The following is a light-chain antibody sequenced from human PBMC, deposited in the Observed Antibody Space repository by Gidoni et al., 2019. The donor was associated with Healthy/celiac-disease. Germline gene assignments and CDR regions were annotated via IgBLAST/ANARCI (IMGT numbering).Light chain of an antibody. Sequence: SYELTQPPSVSVSPGQTASITCSGDKLGDKYACWYQQKPGQSPVLVIYQDSKRPSGIPARFSGSNSGNTATLTISGTQAMDEADYYCQAWDSSTLVVFGGGTKLTV. V-gene: IGLV3-1*01. CDR1: KLGDKY. J-gene: IGLJ2*01. CDR2: QDS. CDR3: QAWDSSTLVV.